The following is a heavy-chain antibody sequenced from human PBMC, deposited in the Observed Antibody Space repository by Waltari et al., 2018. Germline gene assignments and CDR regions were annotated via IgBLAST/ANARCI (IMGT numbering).Heavy chain of an antibody. CDR1: GGSISSSSYY. Sequence: QLQLQESGPGLVKPSETLSLTCTVSGGSISSSSYYWGWIRQPPGKGLEWIGSIYYSGSTYYNPSLKSRVTRSVDTSKNQFSLKLSSVTAADTAVYYCARRGYDILTGYEQANAFDIWGQGTMVTVSS. V-gene: IGHV4-39*07. J-gene: IGHJ3*02. D-gene: IGHD3-9*01. CDR3: ARRGYDILTGYEQANAFDI. CDR2: IYYSGST.